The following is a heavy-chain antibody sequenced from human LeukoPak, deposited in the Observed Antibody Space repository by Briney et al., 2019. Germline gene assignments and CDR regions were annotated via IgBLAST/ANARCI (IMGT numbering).Heavy chain of an antibody. J-gene: IGHJ5*02. V-gene: IGHV4-39*01. CDR1: GGSISSGGYY. CDR2: IYYSGST. D-gene: IGHD6-19*01. Sequence: SETLSLTCTVSGGSISSGGYYWGWIRQPPGKGLEWIGSIYYSGSTYYNPPLKSRVTISVDTSKNQFSLKLTSVTAADAALYYCARQYSSGWPWFDPWGQGTLVTVSS. CDR3: ARQYSSGWPWFDP.